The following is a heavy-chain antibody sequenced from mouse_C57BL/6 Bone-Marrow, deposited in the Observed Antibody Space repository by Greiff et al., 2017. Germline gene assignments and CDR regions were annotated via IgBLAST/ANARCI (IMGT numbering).Heavy chain of an antibody. V-gene: IGHV1-50*01. D-gene: IGHD1-1*01. Sequence: VQLQQSGAELVKPGASVKLSCKASGYTFTSYWMQWVKQRPGQGLEWIGEIDPSDSYTNYNQKFKGKATLTVDTSSRTAYMQLSSLTSEDSAVYYCARERDYYGSSPYWYFDVWGTGTTVTVSS. J-gene: IGHJ1*03. CDR3: ARERDYYGSSPYWYFDV. CDR1: GYTFTSYW. CDR2: IDPSDSYT.